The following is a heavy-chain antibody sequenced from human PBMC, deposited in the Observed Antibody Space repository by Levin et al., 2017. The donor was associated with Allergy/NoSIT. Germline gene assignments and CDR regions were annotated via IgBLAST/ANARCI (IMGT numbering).Heavy chain of an antibody. V-gene: IGHV3-49*03. D-gene: IGHD3-3*01. J-gene: IGHJ5*02. CDR1: GFTFGDYA. CDR3: TRDPFRLSVLRFPRGKNWFDP. Sequence: PGESLKISCTASGFTFGDYAMSWFRQAPGKGLEWVGFIRSKAYGGTTEYAASVKGRFTISRDDSKSIAYLQMNSLKTEDTAVYYCTRDPFRLSVLRFPRGKNWFDPWGQGTLVTVSS. CDR2: IRSKAYGGTT.